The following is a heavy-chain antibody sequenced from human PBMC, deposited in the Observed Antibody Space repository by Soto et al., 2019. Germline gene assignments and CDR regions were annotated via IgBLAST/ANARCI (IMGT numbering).Heavy chain of an antibody. J-gene: IGHJ4*02. CDR2: IYPGDSDT. Sequence: EVQLVQSGAEVKKPGESLKISCKGSGYNFITYWIGWVRQMPGKGLEWMGIIYPGDSDTRYSPSFQGQVTISADNSISPSHLQWSSLKASDTAIYYCARQHTGYHSDYWGQGTLVTVSS. V-gene: IGHV5-51*01. D-gene: IGHD3-9*01. CDR1: GYNFITYW. CDR3: ARQHTGYHSDY.